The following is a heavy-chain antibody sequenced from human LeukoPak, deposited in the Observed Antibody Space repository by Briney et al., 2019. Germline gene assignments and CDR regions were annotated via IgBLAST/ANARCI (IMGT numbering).Heavy chain of an antibody. Sequence: GGSLRLSCAASGFTFNTYTMTWVRQAPGKGLEWVSSIRSGSSYMYYTDSLKGRFTISRDNAKKSLYLQMNSLTGEDTAVYHCARDAGMDYGDSFDYWGQGTLVIVSS. CDR2: IRSGSSYM. V-gene: IGHV3-21*01. CDR1: GFTFNTYT. D-gene: IGHD4-17*01. J-gene: IGHJ4*02. CDR3: ARDAGMDYGDSFDY.